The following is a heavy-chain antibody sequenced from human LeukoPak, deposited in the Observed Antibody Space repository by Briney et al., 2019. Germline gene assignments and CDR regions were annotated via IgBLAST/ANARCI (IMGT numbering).Heavy chain of an antibody. CDR3: ARAGYSSGWYPSTELYYYYYGMDV. D-gene: IGHD6-19*01. V-gene: IGHV4-59*08. CDR2: IYYSGST. Sequence: SETLSLTCTVSGGSISSYYWSWIRQPPGKGLEWIGYIYYSGSTNYNPSLKSRVTISVDTSKNQFSLKLSSVTAADTAVYYCARAGYSSGWYPSTELYYYYYGMDVWGQGTTVTVSS. J-gene: IGHJ6*02. CDR1: GGSISSYY.